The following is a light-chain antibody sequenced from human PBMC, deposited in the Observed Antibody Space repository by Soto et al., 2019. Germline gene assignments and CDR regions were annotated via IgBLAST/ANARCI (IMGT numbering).Light chain of an antibody. CDR2: GAS. Sequence: EVGMTQSADTLSVSPGETVTLSWWAGQSVRSKLTWYQQKPGQAPRLFIYGASTRATGIPARFSGSGSGTEFTPTISSLQSEDFAIYYCQQYNNWPPITFGQGTRLEIK. J-gene: IGKJ5*01. V-gene: IGKV3-15*01. CDR3: QQYNNWPPIT. CDR1: QSVRSK.